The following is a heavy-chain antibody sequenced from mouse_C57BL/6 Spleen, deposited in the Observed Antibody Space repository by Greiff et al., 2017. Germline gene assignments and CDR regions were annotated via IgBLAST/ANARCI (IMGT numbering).Heavy chain of an antibody. CDR1: GYTFTSYW. V-gene: IGHV1-64*01. CDR3: ASDLYYGSSDYWYFDV. Sequence: VQLQQSGAELVKPGASVKLSCKASGYTFTSYWMHWVKQRPGQGLEWIGMIHPNSGSTNYNEKFKSKATLTVDKSASTAYMQLSSLTSEEAAVYYCASDLYYGSSDYWYFDVWGKGTTVTVSS. CDR2: IHPNSGST. D-gene: IGHD1-1*01. J-gene: IGHJ1*03.